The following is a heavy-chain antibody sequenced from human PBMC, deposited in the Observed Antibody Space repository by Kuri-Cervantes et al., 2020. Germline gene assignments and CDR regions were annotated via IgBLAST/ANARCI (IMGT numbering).Heavy chain of an antibody. Sequence: SEILSLTCAVYGGSLSGFYWSWIRQPPGKGLEWIGEINHSGSTNYNPSLKSRATISVDTSKNQFSLRLTSMTAADTAVYYCAIYRIGAGGRGYWGQGSLVTVSS. CDR3: AIYRIGAGGRGY. D-gene: IGHD3-16*02. CDR1: GGSLSGFY. J-gene: IGHJ4*02. V-gene: IGHV4-34*01. CDR2: INHSGST.